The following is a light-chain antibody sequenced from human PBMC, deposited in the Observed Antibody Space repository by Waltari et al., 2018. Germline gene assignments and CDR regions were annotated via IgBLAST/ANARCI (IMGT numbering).Light chain of an antibody. Sequence: DIQMTQSPTAPAALVGDRVTITCRASQSIKSWLAWYQQKPGKAPKLLVYKASTLENGVPSRFSGSGSGAAFSLTMSSLQPDDFATYYCQQYNSYSTFGQGTKLKIK. CDR1: QSIKSW. J-gene: IGKJ2*01. CDR2: KAS. V-gene: IGKV1-5*03. CDR3: QQYNSYST.